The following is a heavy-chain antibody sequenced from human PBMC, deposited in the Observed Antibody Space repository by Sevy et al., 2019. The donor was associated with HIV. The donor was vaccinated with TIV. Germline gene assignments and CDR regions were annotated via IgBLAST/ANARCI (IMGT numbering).Heavy chain of an antibody. D-gene: IGHD4-17*01. CDR3: ARPQANYVDHYFSYAMDV. J-gene: IGHJ6*02. V-gene: IGHV3-30-3*01. CDR2: ISYDGSDK. CDR1: GFALSNYYA. Sequence: GGSLRLSCAASGFALSNYYAMHWVRQAPGKGLEGVALISYDGSDKYYAASVKGRFTIARDNFKNTQYLQMNSLTTEDTAVYYCARPQANYVDHYFSYAMDVWGQGTTVTVSS.